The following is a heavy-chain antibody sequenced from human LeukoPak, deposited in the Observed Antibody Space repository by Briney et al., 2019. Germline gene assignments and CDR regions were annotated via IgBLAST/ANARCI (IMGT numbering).Heavy chain of an antibody. D-gene: IGHD3-10*01. J-gene: IGHJ3*01. Sequence: GGSLRLSCAASGFTFKTYEMNWVRQAPGRGLEWISYISSNSKTIYYADSVKGRITVSRDNAENSLYLQMNSLRGEDTAIYYCARDGFGARSLDLWGHGILVTVSS. CDR3: ARDGFGARSLDL. V-gene: IGHV3-48*03. CDR1: GFTFKTYE. CDR2: ISSNSKTI.